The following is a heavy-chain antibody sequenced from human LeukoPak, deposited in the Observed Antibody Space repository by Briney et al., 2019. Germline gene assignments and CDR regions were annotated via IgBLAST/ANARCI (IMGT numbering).Heavy chain of an antibody. V-gene: IGHV3-48*01. Sequence: GGSLRLSCAASGFTFSSYSMNWVHQAPGKGLEWVSYISSSSSTIYYADSVKGRFTISRDNAKNSLYLQMNSLRAEDTAVYYCARDSTVGFGELSPYDYWGQGTLVTVSS. CDR1: GFTFSSYS. CDR3: ARDSTVGFGELSPYDY. D-gene: IGHD3-10*01. CDR2: ISSSSSTI. J-gene: IGHJ4*02.